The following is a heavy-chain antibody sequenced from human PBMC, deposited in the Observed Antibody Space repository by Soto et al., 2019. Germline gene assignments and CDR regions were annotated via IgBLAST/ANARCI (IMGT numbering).Heavy chain of an antibody. CDR2: IYNSGST. D-gene: IGHD6-6*01. V-gene: IGHV4-30-2*01. J-gene: IGHJ4*02. Sequence: SETLSLTCAVSGGSISSGGYSWSWIRQPPGKGLEWIGYIYNSGSTYYNPSLKSRVTISVDRSKNQFSLKLSSVTAADTAVYYCARYSIAARRGIDYWGQGTLVTVSS. CDR3: ARYSIAARRGIDY. CDR1: GGSISSGGYS.